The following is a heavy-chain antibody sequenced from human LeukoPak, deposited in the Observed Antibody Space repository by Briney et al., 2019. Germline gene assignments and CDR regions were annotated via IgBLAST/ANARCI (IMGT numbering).Heavy chain of an antibody. D-gene: IGHD3-22*01. CDR1: GFTVSSYA. CDR2: IRGSGGST. Sequence: PGGSLRLSCAASGFTVSSYAMSWVRQAPGKGLEWVSAIRGSGGSTYYADSAKGRFTISRDNSKNTLYLQMNSLRAEDTAVYYCATSPNYYASSGYFDYWRQGTLVPVSS. CDR3: ATSPNYYASSGYFDY. J-gene: IGHJ4*02. V-gene: IGHV3-23*01.